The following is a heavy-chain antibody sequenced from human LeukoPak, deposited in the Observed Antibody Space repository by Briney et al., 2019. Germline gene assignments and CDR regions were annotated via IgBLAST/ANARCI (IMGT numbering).Heavy chain of an antibody. CDR3: ARREVLLSAMDV. CDR2: IYPGDSDT. V-gene: IGHV5-51*01. CDR1: GSRFTSYW. J-gene: IGHJ6*02. D-gene: IGHD1-26*01. Sequence: GESLQISCKGSGSRFTSYWIGWVRQMPGKGLEWMGIIYPGDSDTRYSPSFQGQVTISVDKSISTAYLQWNSLKASDTAMYYCARREVLLSAMDVWGQGTTVTVSS.